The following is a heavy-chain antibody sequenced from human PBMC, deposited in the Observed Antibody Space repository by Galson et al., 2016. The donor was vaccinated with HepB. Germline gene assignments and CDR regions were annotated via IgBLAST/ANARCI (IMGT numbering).Heavy chain of an antibody. D-gene: IGHD3-3*01. V-gene: IGHV3-21*01. CDR3: ASGVVVRFLEWFFDY. CDR2: VSSTSSYI. CDR1: GFTFSSYN. Sequence: SLRLSCAASGFTFSSYNMNWVRQAPGKGLEWVSSVSSTSSYIYYADSVKGRFTISRDNAKNSLYLQINSLIPEDTAVYYFASGVVVRFLEWFFDYWGQGTLVTVSS. J-gene: IGHJ4*02.